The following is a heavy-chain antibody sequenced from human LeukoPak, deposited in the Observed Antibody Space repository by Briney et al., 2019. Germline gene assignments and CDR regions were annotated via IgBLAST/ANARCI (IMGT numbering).Heavy chain of an antibody. V-gene: IGHV4-39*01. CDR1: GCSLSSSNNY. D-gene: IGHD4/OR15-4a*01. CDR2: ISYIGAT. Sequence: PSETLSLTCTVSGCSLSSSNNYWGWTRQPQGKGLGWFGSISYIGATSYNPSLRSRVTISLDTSANQFSLQLNSVTAADTAVYYCVRHDGRGGATMGAFDSWGQGSLVTVSS. J-gene: IGHJ5*01. CDR3: VRHDGRGGATMGAFDS.